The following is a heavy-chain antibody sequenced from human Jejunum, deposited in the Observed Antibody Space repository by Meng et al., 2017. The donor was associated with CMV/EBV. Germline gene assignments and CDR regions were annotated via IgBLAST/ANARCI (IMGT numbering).Heavy chain of an antibody. CDR2: INAYNGDT. CDR1: GYTFTNYG. Sequence: AQLVQSGGEVKKPGASVKVSCKASGYTFTNYGITWVRQAPGQGLEWMGWINAYNGDTNYAQTLQGRVTMTTDTSTSTAYMELRSLRSDDTAVYYCARGRRNEPLFDYWGQGTLVTVSS. D-gene: IGHD1-14*01. V-gene: IGHV1-18*01. CDR3: ARGRRNEPLFDY. J-gene: IGHJ4*02.